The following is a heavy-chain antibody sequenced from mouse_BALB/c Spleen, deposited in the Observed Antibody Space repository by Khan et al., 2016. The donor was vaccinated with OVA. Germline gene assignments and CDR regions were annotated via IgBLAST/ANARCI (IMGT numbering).Heavy chain of an antibody. D-gene: IGHD2-1*01. J-gene: IGHJ2*01. V-gene: IGHV5-17*02. CDR1: GFTFSGFG. CDR3: ARSGNYDFDD. CDR2: ISSGSSNI. Sequence: EVELVESGGGLVQPGGSRKLSCAASGFTFSGFGMHWVRQAPEKGLEWVAYISSGSSNIYYADIVKGRFTISRDTPTNTLYMQIASLRSEDTATSYCARSGNYDFDDWGQGTTLTVSA.